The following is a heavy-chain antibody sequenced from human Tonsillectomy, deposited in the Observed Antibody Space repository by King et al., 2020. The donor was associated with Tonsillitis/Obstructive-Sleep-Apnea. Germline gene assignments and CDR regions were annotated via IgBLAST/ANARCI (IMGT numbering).Heavy chain of an antibody. Sequence: VQLQESGPGLVKPSETLSLTCTVSGGSISSYYWSWIRQPPGKGLEWIGYNYYSGSTNDNPSLKSRVTISVDTSKNQFSLKLSSVTAADTAVYFCARVVQSYGVPYWYFDLWGRGTLVTVSS. CDR2: NYYSGST. J-gene: IGHJ2*01. CDR1: GGSISSYY. CDR3: ARVVQSYGVPYWYFDL. D-gene: IGHD4-17*01. V-gene: IGHV4-59*01.